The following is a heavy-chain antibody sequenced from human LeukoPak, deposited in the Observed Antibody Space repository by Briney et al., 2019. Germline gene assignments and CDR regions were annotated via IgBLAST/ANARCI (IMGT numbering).Heavy chain of an antibody. CDR1: GFTFSSYW. D-gene: IGHD5-24*01. CDR2: IKQDGSEE. V-gene: IGHV3-7*01. Sequence: GGSLRLSCAASGFTFSSYWMSWVRQAPGKGLEWVANIKQDGSEEYYVDSVKGRFTISRDNAKNSLYLQMNSLRAEDTAVYYCARGTDGYNYWYFDYWGQGTLVTVSS. CDR3: ARGTDGYNYWYFDY. J-gene: IGHJ4*02.